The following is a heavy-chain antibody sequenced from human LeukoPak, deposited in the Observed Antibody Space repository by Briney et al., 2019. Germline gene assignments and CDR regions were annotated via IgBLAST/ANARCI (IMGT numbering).Heavy chain of an antibody. D-gene: IGHD1-26*01. CDR3: ARDLAGRFDF. CDR2: VSTGNGNT. V-gene: IGHV1-3*04. Sequence: ASVKVSCKTSGYTFTTYPIYWVRQAPGQGLEWMGWVSTGNGNTKYSQKFYGRVTITRDTSASTAYMELSSLGSEDATVYYCARDLAGRFDFWGQGTLVTVSS. J-gene: IGHJ4*02. CDR1: GYTFTTYP.